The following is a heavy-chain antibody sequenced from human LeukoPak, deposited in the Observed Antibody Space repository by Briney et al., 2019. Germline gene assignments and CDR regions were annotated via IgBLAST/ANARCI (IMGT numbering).Heavy chain of an antibody. CDR1: GFTFSSYG. Sequence: GRSLRLSCAASGFTFSSYGMHWVRQAPGKGLEWVAFISYDGSNKYYADSVKGRFTISRDNSKNTLYLQMNSLRAEDTAVYYCAKDKGRVYYYYMDVWGKGTTVTVSS. D-gene: IGHD3-10*01. J-gene: IGHJ6*03. CDR3: AKDKGRVYYYYMDV. CDR2: ISYDGSNK. V-gene: IGHV3-30*18.